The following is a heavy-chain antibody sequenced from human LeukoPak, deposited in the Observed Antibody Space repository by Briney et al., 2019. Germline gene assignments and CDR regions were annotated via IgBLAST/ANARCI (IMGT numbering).Heavy chain of an antibody. Sequence: ASVKVSCKASGYTFTSYGISWVRQAPGQGLEWMGWISAYNGNTNYAQKLQGRVTMTTDTSTSTAYMELRSLRSDDTAVYYCSAAPRVWNFDYWGQGTLVTVFS. CDR1: GYTFTSYG. J-gene: IGHJ4*02. CDR2: ISAYNGNT. V-gene: IGHV1-18*01. D-gene: IGHD3-16*01. CDR3: SAAPRVWNFDY.